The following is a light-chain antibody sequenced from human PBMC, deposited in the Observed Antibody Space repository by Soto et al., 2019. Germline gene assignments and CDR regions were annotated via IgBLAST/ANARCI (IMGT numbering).Light chain of an antibody. Sequence: QSALTQPASVSGSPGQSITISCTGTSSDVGGYNYVSWYQQHPGKAPKLMIYDVSNRPPGVSNRFSGSKSGNTASLTISGLQAEDEADYYCSSYTSSSTLEVFGTGTKVT. J-gene: IGLJ1*01. CDR1: SSDVGGYNY. V-gene: IGLV2-14*01. CDR2: DVS. CDR3: SSYTSSSTLEV.